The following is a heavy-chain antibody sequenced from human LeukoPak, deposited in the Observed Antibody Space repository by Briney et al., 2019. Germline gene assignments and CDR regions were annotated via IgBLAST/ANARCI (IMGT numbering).Heavy chain of an antibody. V-gene: IGHV1-2*02. J-gene: IGHJ3*02. D-gene: IGHD6-13*01. Sequence: GASVKVSCKASGYTFTGYYMHWVRQAPGQGLGWMGWINPNSGGTNYAQKFQGRVTMTRDTSISTAYMELSRLRSDDTAVYYCARDRGPYSSSWYDAFDIWGQGTMVTVSS. CDR1: GYTFTGYY. CDR3: ARDRGPYSSSWYDAFDI. CDR2: INPNSGGT.